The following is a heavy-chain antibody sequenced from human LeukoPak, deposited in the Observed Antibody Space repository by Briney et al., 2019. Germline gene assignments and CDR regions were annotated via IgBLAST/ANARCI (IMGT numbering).Heavy chain of an antibody. J-gene: IGHJ6*04. CDR3: ARLESITMVRGVIKDGMDV. CDR1: GYTFTSYA. Sequence: ASVKVSCKASGYTFTSYAMHWVRQASGQRLEWMGWINAGNGNTEHSQKFQGRVTITRDTSASTAYMELSSLRSEDTAVYYCARLESITMVRGVIKDGMDVWGKGTTVTVSS. CDR2: INAGNGNT. V-gene: IGHV1-3*01. D-gene: IGHD3-10*01.